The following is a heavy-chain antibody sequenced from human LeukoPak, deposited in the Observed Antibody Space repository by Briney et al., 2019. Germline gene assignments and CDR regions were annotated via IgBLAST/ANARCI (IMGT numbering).Heavy chain of an antibody. Sequence: SETLSLTCTVSVGSISSYSWSWIRQPPGKGLEWIGYIYYSGSTNYNPSLKSRLTISVDTSKNQFSLNLSSVTAADTAVYYCARGGYYNSGSTDYWGHGTLVTVSS. CDR1: VGSISSYS. J-gene: IGHJ4*01. CDR3: ARGGYYNSGSTDY. D-gene: IGHD3-10*01. V-gene: IGHV4-59*08. CDR2: IYYSGST.